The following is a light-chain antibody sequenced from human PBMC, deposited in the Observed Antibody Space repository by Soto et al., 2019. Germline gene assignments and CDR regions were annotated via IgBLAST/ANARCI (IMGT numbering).Light chain of an antibody. Sequence: DIQMTQSPSTLSASVGDRVTITCRASPSTSNWLAWYQQKQGKAPKLLIYDASSLESGVPSRLSGSGSGPDFTLTISCLQSADFATYYCQQYYSYPRTFGPGTKVE. CDR1: PSTSNW. CDR2: DAS. CDR3: QQYYSYPRT. V-gene: IGKV1-5*01. J-gene: IGKJ1*01.